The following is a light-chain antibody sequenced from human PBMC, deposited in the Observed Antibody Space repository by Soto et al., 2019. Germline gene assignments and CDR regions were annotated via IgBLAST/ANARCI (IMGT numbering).Light chain of an antibody. CDR2: DNN. V-gene: IGLV1-51*01. Sequence: QSVLTQPPSVSAAPGQKVTISCSGSSSTIGKNYVSWYQQLPGTAPKLLIYDNNKRPSGIPDRFSGSKSGTSATLGITGLQTGDEADYYCGTWDSSLSAGPYVFGTGTKVTVL. CDR3: GTWDSSLSAGPYV. J-gene: IGLJ1*01. CDR1: SSTIGKNY.